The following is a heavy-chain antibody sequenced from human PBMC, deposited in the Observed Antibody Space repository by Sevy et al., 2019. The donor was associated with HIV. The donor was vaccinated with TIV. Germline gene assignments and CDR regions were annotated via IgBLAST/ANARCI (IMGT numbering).Heavy chain of an antibody. CDR3: ARGGTIFGLVRHYFDY. V-gene: IGHV3-66*01. J-gene: IGHJ4*02. Sequence: GGSLRLSCAASGFTFTIYAMTWVRQAPGRGLDWVSIIYSDGSTKYADALKGRFTISRDNSKNTMYLQMNSLRVEDTAVYYCARGGTIFGLVRHYFDYWGQGTLVTVSS. CDR1: GFTFTIYA. CDR2: IYSDGST. D-gene: IGHD3-3*01.